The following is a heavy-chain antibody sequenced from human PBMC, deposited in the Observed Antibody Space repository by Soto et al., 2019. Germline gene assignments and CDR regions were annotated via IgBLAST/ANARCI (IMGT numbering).Heavy chain of an antibody. D-gene: IGHD3-3*01. CDR1: GYTFTSYG. V-gene: IGHV1-18*01. CDR2: ISAYNGNT. J-gene: IGHJ4*02. CDR3: ARDGTRKEWLLGSYFDY. Sequence: QVQLVQSGAEVKKPGASVKVSCKASGYTFTSYGISWVRQAPGQGLEWMGWISAYNGNTNYAQKLQGRVTMTTDTSTSTAYMELRSLRSDDTAVYHCARDGTRKEWLLGSYFDYWGQGTLVTVSS.